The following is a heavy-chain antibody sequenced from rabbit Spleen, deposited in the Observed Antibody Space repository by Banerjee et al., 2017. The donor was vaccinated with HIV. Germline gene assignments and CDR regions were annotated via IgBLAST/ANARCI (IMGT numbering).Heavy chain of an antibody. D-gene: IGHD3-1*01. Sequence: EQLEESGGGLVKPEGSLTLTCKASGVSFSSGYDMCWVRQAPGKGLEWIACIYTGNSKTYYANWAKGRFSISKPSSTTVSLHMTSLTVTDTAPYFCARDAGRGGYIDGAFNLWGQGTLVTVS. CDR1: GVSFSSGYD. CDR3: ARDAGRGGYIDGAFNL. J-gene: IGHJ4*01. V-gene: IGHV1S45*01. CDR2: IYTGNSKT.